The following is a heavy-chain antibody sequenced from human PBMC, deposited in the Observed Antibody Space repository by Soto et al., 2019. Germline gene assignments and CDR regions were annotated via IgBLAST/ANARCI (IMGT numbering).Heavy chain of an antibody. CDR3: AGCFGSGFDY. Sequence: EVQLVESGGGLVQPGGSLRLSCVASGFTFSTDSMNWVRQAPGKGLEWVAHISTSGATRYYADSVKGRFTISRDNAKTSLYLQMDSLRNEDTGVYYCAGCFGSGFDYWGQGTLVTVSS. D-gene: IGHD6-19*01. V-gene: IGHV3-48*02. CDR1: GFTFSTDS. CDR2: ISTSGATR. J-gene: IGHJ4*02.